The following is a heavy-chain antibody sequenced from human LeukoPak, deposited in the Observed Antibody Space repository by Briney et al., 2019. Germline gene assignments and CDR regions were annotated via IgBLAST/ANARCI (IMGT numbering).Heavy chain of an antibody. CDR1: GVSISSYY. J-gene: IGHJ4*02. D-gene: IGHD3-3*01. CDR3: ASTLRFLEWFPMGY. CDR2: IYYSGST. V-gene: IGHV4-59*01. Sequence: PSETLSLTCTVSGVSISSYYWSWIRQPPGKGLEWIGYIYYSGSTNYNPSLKSRVTISVDTSKNQFSLKLSSVTAADTAVYYCASTLRFLEWFPMGYWGQGTLVTVSS.